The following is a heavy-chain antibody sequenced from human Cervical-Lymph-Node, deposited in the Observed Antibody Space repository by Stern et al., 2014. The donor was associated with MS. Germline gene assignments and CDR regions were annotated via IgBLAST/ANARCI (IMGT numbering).Heavy chain of an antibody. D-gene: IGHD1-26*01. Sequence: QVQLVQSWAEVKKPGASVKVSCKASTFSNFYIHWVRQAPGQGLEWVGLINPRSGSTSYSQKFQDRVTMTRDTSTSTFYMEVSSLTSEDTAVYYCARDRSIVTYAMDVWGQGTTVIVSS. V-gene: IGHV1-46*01. CDR2: INPRSGST. CDR3: ARDRSIVTYAMDV. J-gene: IGHJ6*02. CDR1: TFSNFY.